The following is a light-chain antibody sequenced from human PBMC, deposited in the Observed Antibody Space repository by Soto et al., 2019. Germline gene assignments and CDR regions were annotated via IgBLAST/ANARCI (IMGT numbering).Light chain of an antibody. Sequence: VLTQSPGTLSLSPGDRATLSCRASQKIADNYLAWYQQKPGQAPRLIIYDASKRPTGIPERFSGSGSGTDFTLTINRLEPEDFAVYYCQQFGSSPLFTFGPGTKVIS. CDR2: DAS. J-gene: IGKJ3*01. CDR3: QQFGSSPLFT. V-gene: IGKV3-20*01. CDR1: QKIADNY.